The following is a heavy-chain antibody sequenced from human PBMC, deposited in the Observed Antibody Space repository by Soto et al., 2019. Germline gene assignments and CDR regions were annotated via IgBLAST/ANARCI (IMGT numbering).Heavy chain of an antibody. J-gene: IGHJ6*02. V-gene: IGHV1-2*04. CDR3: ARDWANIVVVPAAMRTYGMDV. D-gene: IGHD2-2*01. CDR2: INPNSGGT. Sequence: ASVKVSCKASGDTFTGYYMHWVRQAPGQGLEWMGWINPNSGGTNYAQKFQGWVTMTRDTSISTAYMELSRLRSDDTAVYYCARDWANIVVVPAAMRTYGMDVWGQGTTVTVSS. CDR1: GDTFTGYY.